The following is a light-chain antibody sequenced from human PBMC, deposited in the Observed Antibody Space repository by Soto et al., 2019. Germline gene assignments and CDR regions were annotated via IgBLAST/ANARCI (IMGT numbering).Light chain of an antibody. CDR1: QSVSSN. CDR3: QQYNNRLSWT. J-gene: IGKJ1*01. CDR2: GVS. V-gene: IGKV3-15*01. Sequence: EIVMTQSPATLSVSPGERATLSCRASQSVSSNLAWYQQKPGQAPRLLIYGVSTRATGIPARFSGSGSGTEFTLTISSLQSEDFAVYYCQQYNNRLSWTFGPGTKVEIK.